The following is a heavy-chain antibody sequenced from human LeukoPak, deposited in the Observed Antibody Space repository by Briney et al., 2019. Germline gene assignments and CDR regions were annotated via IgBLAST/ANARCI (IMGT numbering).Heavy chain of an antibody. D-gene: IGHD5-24*01. J-gene: IGHJ3*02. CDR1: GYTFTSYG. CDR2: ISAYNGNT. V-gene: IGHV1-18*01. Sequence: ASVKVSCKAPGYTFTSYGISWVRQAPGQGLEWMGWISAYNGNTNYAQKLQGRVTMTTDTSTSTAYMELRSLRSDDTAVYYCARDPVERATDAVDAFDIWGQGTMVTVSS. CDR3: ARDPVERATDAVDAFDI.